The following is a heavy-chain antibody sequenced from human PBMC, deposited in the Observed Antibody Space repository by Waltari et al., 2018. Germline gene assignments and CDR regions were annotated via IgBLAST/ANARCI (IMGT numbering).Heavy chain of an antibody. J-gene: IGHJ4*02. CDR1: GFNFSSYA. V-gene: IGHV3-23*01. CDR2: ISGSGGST. Sequence: EVQLLESGGGLVQPGGSLRLSCEASGFNFSSYAMSWVRQAPGKGLEWVSAISGSGGSTYYADSVKGLFTISRDKSKNTLYLQMNSLRAEDTAVYYCAKGARTIRIQLCDYWGQGTLVTVSS. CDR3: AKGARTIRIQLCDY. D-gene: IGHD5-18*01.